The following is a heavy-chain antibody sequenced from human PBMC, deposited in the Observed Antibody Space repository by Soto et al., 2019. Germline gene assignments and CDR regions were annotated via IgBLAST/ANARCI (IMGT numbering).Heavy chain of an antibody. Sequence: GGSLRLSCAASGFTFSNAWMSWVRQAPGKGLEWVGRIKSKTDGGTTDYAAPVKGRFTISRDDSKNTLYLQMNSLKTEDTAVYYCTTIRITIFGERSDWWGQGTLVTVSS. CDR3: TTIRITIFGERSDW. CDR2: IKSKTDGGTT. V-gene: IGHV3-15*01. CDR1: GFTFSNAW. J-gene: IGHJ4*02. D-gene: IGHD3-3*01.